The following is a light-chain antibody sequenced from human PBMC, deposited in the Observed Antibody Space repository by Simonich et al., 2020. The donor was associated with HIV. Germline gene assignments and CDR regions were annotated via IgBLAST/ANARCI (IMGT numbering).Light chain of an antibody. V-gene: IGLV2-14*03. CDR2: DVS. CDR1: SSYVGGYNY. CDR3: CSYAGSSTWV. Sequence: QSALTQPASVSGSPGQSITISSNGTSSYVGGYNYVSWYRQHPGKAPKLMLYDVSNRPSWVPDRFSGSKSGNTASLTISGLQAEDEADFYCCSYAGSSTWVFGGGTKLTVL. J-gene: IGLJ3*02.